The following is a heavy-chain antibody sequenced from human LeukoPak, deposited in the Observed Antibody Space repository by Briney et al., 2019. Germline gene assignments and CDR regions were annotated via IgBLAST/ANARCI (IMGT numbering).Heavy chain of an antibody. CDR2: ISSSSSYI. D-gene: IGHD3-16*02. CDR3: ARADDYVWGSYRLYYYGMDV. J-gene: IGHJ6*02. V-gene: IGHV3-21*01. CDR1: GFTFSSYS. Sequence: GGSLRLSCAASGFTFSSYSMNWVRQAPGKGLEWVSSISSSSSYIYYADSVKGRFTISRDNAKNSLYLQMNSLRAEDTAVYYCARADDYVWGSYRLYYYGMDVWGQGTTVTVSS.